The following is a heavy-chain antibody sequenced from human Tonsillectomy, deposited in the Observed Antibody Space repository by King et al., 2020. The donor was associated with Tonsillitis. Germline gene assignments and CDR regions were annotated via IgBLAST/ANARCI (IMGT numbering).Heavy chain of an antibody. J-gene: IGHJ6*02. CDR3: ARDRVIAVAGYGMDV. CDR1: GYTFTSYG. Sequence: GQLVQSGAEVKKPGASVRVSCKASGYTFTSYGISWVRQAPGQGLEWMGWISAYNGNTDYAQKFQGRVTMTTDTSTTTAYMELRTLRSDDAAMYYWARDRVIAVAGYGMDVWGQGTTVTVSS. V-gene: IGHV1-18*01. D-gene: IGHD6-19*01. CDR2: ISAYNGNT.